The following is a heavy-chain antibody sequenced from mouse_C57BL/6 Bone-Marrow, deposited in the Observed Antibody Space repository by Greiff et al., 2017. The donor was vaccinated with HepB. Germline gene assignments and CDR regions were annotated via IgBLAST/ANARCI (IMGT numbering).Heavy chain of an antibody. J-gene: IGHJ1*03. V-gene: IGHV1-81*01. CDR3: ARRGTVVPWYFDV. CDR1: GYTFTSYG. CDR2: IYPRSGNT. D-gene: IGHD1-1*01. Sequence: VKLMESGAELARPGASVKLSCKASGYTFTSYGISWVKQRTGQGLEWIGEIYPRSGNTYYNEKFKGKATLTADKSSSTAYMELRSLTSEDSAVYFCARRGTVVPWYFDVWGTGTTVTVSS.